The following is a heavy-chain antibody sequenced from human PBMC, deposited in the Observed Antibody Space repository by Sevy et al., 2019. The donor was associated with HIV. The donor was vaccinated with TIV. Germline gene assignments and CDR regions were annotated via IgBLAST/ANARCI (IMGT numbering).Heavy chain of an antibody. V-gene: IGHV1-58*01. CDR2: IVVGSGNT. J-gene: IGHJ5*02. Sequence: ASVKVSCKASGFTFTSSAVQWVRQARGQRLEWIGWIVVGSGNTNYAQKFQERVTITREMSTSTAYMELSRLRSEDTAVYYCAAAYSSSWYSWFDPWGQGILVTVSS. D-gene: IGHD6-13*01. CDR1: GFTFTSSA. CDR3: AAAYSSSWYSWFDP.